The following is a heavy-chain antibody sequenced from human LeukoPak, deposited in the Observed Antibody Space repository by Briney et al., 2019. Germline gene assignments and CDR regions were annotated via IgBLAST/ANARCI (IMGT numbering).Heavy chain of an antibody. V-gene: IGHV3-21*01. CDR1: GFTFSSYS. J-gene: IGHJ6*04. Sequence: GGSLRLSCAASGFTFSSYSMNWVRQAPGKGLEWVSSISSSSSYIYYADSVKGRLTISRDNAKNSLYLQMNSLRAEDTAVYYCARAWNDVGDYYYYYYGMDVWGKGTTVTVSS. CDR2: ISSSSSYI. D-gene: IGHD1-1*01. CDR3: ARAWNDVGDYYYYYYGMDV.